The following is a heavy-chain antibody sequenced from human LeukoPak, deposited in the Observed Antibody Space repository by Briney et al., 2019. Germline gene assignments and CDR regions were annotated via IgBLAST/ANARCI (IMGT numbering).Heavy chain of an antibody. CDR1: GFTFSSYA. CDR3: ARDLGEQLGNVY. Sequence: GGSLTLSCAASGFTFSSYAMHGVRQAPGKGLEWVAVISYDGRSKYYADSVKGRFTISRDNSKHTLYLQMNSLRAEDTAVYYCARDLGEQLGNVYWGQGTLVTVSS. D-gene: IGHD6-6*01. J-gene: IGHJ4*02. V-gene: IGHV3-30*04. CDR2: ISYDGRSK.